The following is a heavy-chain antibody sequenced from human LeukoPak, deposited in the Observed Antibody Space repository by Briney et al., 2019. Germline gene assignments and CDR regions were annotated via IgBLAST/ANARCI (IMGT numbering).Heavy chain of an antibody. CDR1: GYTFTGYY. J-gene: IGHJ4*02. CDR3: ARDLSYGDYDGTFAY. D-gene: IGHD4-17*01. V-gene: IGHV1-46*01. Sequence: ASVKVSCKASGYTFTGYYMHWVRQAPGQGLEWMGIINPSAGSTNYAQKFQGRVTMTRDTSTSTVYMELSSLGSEDTAVYYCARDLSYGDYDGTFAYWGQGTLVTVSS. CDR2: INPSAGST.